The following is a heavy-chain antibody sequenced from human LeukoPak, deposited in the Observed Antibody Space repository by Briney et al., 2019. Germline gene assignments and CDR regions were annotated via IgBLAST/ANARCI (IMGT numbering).Heavy chain of an antibody. CDR2: IYHSGST. CDR1: GYSISSGYY. D-gene: IGHD3-9*01. J-gene: IGHJ4*02. CDR3: GRDRPTGYYDY. V-gene: IGHV4-38-2*02. Sequence: SETLSLTCTVSGYSISSGYYWGWIRQPPGKGLEWIGSIYHSGSTYYNPSLKSRVTISVDTSKNQFSLQLTSVTAADTAVYFCGRDRPTGYYDYWGQGILVTVSS.